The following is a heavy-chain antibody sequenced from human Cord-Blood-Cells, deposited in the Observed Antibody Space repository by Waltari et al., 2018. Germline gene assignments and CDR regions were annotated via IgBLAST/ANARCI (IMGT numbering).Heavy chain of an antibody. D-gene: IGHD3-3*01. J-gene: IGHJ4*02. Sequence: QLQLQESGPGLVKPSETLSLTCTVSGGSISSRSYYWGWLRQPPGKGLEWIGSIYYSGSTYYNPSLKSRVTISVDTSKNQFSLKLSSVTAADTAVYYCARHVYDFWSGYYFDYWGQGTLVTVSS. CDR3: ARHVYDFWSGYYFDY. CDR2: IYYSGST. CDR1: GGSISSRSYY. V-gene: IGHV4-39*01.